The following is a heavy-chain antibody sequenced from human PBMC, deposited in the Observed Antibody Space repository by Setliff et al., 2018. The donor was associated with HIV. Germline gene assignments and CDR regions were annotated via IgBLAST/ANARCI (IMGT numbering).Heavy chain of an antibody. D-gene: IGHD3-10*01. V-gene: IGHV1-3*01. Sequence: GASVKVSCKASGYTFTSYAMHWVRQAPGQRLEWMGWINAGNGNTKYSQKFQGRVTITRDTSASTAYMELSSLRVENTAVYYCARFGVAYGIDVWGQGTTVTVSS. J-gene: IGHJ6*02. CDR1: GYTFTSYA. CDR2: INAGNGNT. CDR3: ARFGVAYGIDV.